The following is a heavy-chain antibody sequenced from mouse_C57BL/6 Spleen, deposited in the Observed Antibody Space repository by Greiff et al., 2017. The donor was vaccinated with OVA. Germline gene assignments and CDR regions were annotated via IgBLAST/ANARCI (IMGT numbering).Heavy chain of an antibody. CDR1: GYTFTDYY. V-gene: IGHV1-19*01. J-gene: IGHJ4*01. D-gene: IGHD1-1*01. Sequence: EVQLQQSGPVLVKPGASVKMSCKASGYTFTDYYMNWVKQSPGKSLEWIGVINPSNGGTSYNQKFKGKATLTVDKSSSTAYMELNSLTSEDSAVYYCASPYGSRLYAMDYWGQGTSVTVSS. CDR3: ASPYGSRLYAMDY. CDR2: INPSNGGT.